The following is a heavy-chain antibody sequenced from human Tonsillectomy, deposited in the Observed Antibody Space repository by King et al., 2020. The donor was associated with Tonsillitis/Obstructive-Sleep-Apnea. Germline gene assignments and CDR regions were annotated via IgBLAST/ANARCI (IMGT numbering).Heavy chain of an antibody. CDR3: AKEMGTYYDFWSATGDAFDI. CDR1: GFTFSSYA. D-gene: IGHD3-3*01. J-gene: IGHJ3*02. V-gene: IGHV3-23*04. CDR2: ISGSGGST. Sequence: VQLVESGGGLVQPGGSLRLSCAASGFTFSSYAMSWVRQAPGKGLEWVSAISGSGGSTYYADSVKGRFTISRDNSKNTLYLQMNSLRAEDTAVYYCAKEMGTYYDFWSATGDAFDIWGQGTMVTVSS.